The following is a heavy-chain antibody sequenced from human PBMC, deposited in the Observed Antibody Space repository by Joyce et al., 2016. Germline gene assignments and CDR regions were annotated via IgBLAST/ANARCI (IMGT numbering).Heavy chain of an antibody. V-gene: IGHV1-18*04. CDR3: ARQVVATDDRGDYFDY. CDR1: GYTFTSYA. D-gene: IGHD2-15*01. J-gene: IGHJ4*02. Sequence: QVQLVQSGDDVKKPGASGKVSCQTSGYTFTSYAVSWLRLAPGQGLEWMGLDSGKNGDTMYSQKFEGRVMMTTDTSTSMASMELRSLNSDDTGVYYCARQVVATDDRGDYFDYWGQGTLVIVSS. CDR2: DSGKNGDT.